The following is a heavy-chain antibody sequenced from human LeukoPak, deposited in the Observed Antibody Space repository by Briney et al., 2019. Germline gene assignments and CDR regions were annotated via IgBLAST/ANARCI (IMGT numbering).Heavy chain of an antibody. CDR1: GGSISSYY. CDR2: IYYSGST. J-gene: IGHJ3*02. V-gene: IGHV4-59*01. D-gene: IGHD6-25*01. CDR3: ARPYSSGWRGAFDI. Sequence: SETLSLTCTVSGGSISSYYWSWIRQPPDKGLEWIGNIYYSGSTNYNPSLKSRVTISVDTSKNQFSLRLSSVTAADTAVYYCARPYSSGWRGAFDIWGQGTMATVSS.